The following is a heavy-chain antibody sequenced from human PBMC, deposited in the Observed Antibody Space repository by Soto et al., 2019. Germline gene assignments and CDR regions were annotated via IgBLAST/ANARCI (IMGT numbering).Heavy chain of an antibody. Sequence: LSLTCTVSGGSISSSSYYWGWIRQPPGKGLEWIGSIYYSGSTYYNPSLKSRVTISVDTSKNQFSLKLSSVTAADTAVYYCARLQYYYGMDVWGQGTTVTVSS. CDR3: ARLQYYYGMDV. V-gene: IGHV4-39*01. CDR1: GGSISSSSYY. D-gene: IGHD4-4*01. J-gene: IGHJ6*02. CDR2: IYYSGST.